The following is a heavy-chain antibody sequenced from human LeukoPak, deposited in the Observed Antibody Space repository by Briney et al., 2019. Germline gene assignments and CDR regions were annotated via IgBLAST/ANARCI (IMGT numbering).Heavy chain of an antibody. J-gene: IGHJ3*02. D-gene: IGHD3-22*01. V-gene: IGHV4-34*01. CDR2: INHSGST. CDR3: ARVPYYYDSSGYDASDI. CDR1: GGSFSGYY. Sequence: SETLSLTCAVYGGSFSGYYWSWIRQPPGKGLEWIGEINHSGSTNYNPSLKGRVTISVDTSKNQFSLKLGSVTAADTAVYYCARVPYYYDSSGYDASDIWGQGTMVTVSS.